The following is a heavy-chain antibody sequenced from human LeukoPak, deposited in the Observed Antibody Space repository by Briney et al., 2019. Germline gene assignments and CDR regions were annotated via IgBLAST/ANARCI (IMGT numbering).Heavy chain of an antibody. CDR2: IYYTGTT. Sequence: SETLSLTGTVSGDSMISYYWSWIRQLPGKGLEWIGYIYYTGTTNYNPSLRSRVIISVDTSRNQFSLRLNSVTAADTAVYYCARLLPNTLPGLPYNYHYLDVWGKGTTVAVSS. V-gene: IGHV4-59*01. CDR3: ARLLPNTLPGLPYNYHYLDV. CDR1: GDSMISYY. D-gene: IGHD2-15*01. J-gene: IGHJ6*03.